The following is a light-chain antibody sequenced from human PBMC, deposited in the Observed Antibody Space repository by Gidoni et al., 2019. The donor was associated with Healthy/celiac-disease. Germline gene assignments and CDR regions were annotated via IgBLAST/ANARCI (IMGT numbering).Light chain of an antibody. CDR1: QRISSW. CDR3: QQYNSYPLT. J-gene: IGKJ1*01. CDR2: KAS. V-gene: IGKV1-5*03. Sequence: DLKLTQSPSTLSASVGDRVTITCRASQRISSWLAWYQQKPGKAPKLLIYKASSLESGVPSRFSGSGSGTEFTLTISSLQPDDFATYYCQQYNSYPLTFGQGTKVEIK.